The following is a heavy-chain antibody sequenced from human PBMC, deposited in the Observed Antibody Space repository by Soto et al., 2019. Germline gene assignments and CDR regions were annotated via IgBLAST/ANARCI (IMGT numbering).Heavy chain of an antibody. CDR3: ARSNTGNGNSYSPFDY. V-gene: IGHV1-69*01. J-gene: IGHJ4*02. CDR2: IIPMFGTA. D-gene: IGHD2-21*01. CDR1: GGTSRSYP. Sequence: QVQLAQSGAEVKKPGSSVKVSCKASGGTSRSYPISWVRQAPGQGLEWMGGIIPMFGTANYAQKFQARLTMTADDSTSTAYRELSSLRSADTDGEYCARSNTGNGNSYSPFDYWGQGTLVTVSS.